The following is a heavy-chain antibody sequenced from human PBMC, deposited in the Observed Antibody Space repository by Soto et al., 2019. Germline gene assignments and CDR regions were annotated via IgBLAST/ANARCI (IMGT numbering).Heavy chain of an antibody. Sequence: ASVKVSCKASGYTFTSYGISWVRQAPGQGLEWMGWISAYNGNTNYAQKLQGRVTMTTDTSTSTAYMELRSLRSDDTAVYYCARAQYYDILTGYFPKCFDYWGQGTLVTVSS. D-gene: IGHD3-9*01. J-gene: IGHJ4*02. V-gene: IGHV1-18*01. CDR3: ARAQYYDILTGYFPKCFDY. CDR1: GYTFTSYG. CDR2: ISAYNGNT.